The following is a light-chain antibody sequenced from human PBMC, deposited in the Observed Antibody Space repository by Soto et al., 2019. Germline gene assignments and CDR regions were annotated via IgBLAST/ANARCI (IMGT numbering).Light chain of an antibody. V-gene: IGKV3-11*01. CDR3: QQRSSWSHT. CDR2: DAS. Sequence: EIVLTQSPATLSLSPGERATLSCRASQSVSSYLAWYQQKPGQAPRLLIYDASNRATGIPARFSGSGSGTDFTLTISSLEPEDFAVYYCQQRSSWSHTFGQGTKLEIK. CDR1: QSVSSY. J-gene: IGKJ2*01.